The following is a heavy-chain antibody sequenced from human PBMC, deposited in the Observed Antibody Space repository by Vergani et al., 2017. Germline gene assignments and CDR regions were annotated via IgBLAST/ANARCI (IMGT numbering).Heavy chain of an antibody. V-gene: IGHV5-51*01. Sequence: EVQLVQSGAEVKKPGESLKISCKGSGYSFTSYWIGWVRQMPGKGLEWMGIIYPGDSDTRYSPSFQGQVTISADKSISTAYLQWSSLKASDTAMYYCAXHRGWGLVVVAATPWDYYYGMDVWGQGTTVTVSS. CDR1: GYSFTSYW. J-gene: IGHJ6*02. CDR3: AXHRGWGLVVVAATPWDYYYGMDV. D-gene: IGHD2-15*01. CDR2: IYPGDSDT.